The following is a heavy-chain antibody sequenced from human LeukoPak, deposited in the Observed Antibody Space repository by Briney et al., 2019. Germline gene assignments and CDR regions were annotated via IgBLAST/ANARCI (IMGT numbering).Heavy chain of an antibody. V-gene: IGHV3-23*01. Sequence: GGSLRLSCAASGFTFSSYAMSWVRQAPGKGLEWVSAISGSGGSTYYADSVKGRFTISRDNSQNTLYLQMNSLRAEDTAVYYCAKDWAGSDKRYYFDYWGQGTLVTVSS. CDR1: GFTFSSYA. CDR2: ISGSGGST. J-gene: IGHJ4*02. D-gene: IGHD6-19*01. CDR3: AKDWAGSDKRYYFDY.